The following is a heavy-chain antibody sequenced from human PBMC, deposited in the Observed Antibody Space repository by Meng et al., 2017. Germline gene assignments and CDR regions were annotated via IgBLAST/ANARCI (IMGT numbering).Heavy chain of an antibody. D-gene: IGHD2-2*01. CDR3: ARVSVVVPAASSSGYYYYGMDV. CDR2: IIPIFGTA. V-gene: IGHV1-69*13. CDR1: GGTFSSYA. J-gene: IGHJ6*02. Sequence: SVKVSCNASGGTFSSYAISWVRQAPGQGLEWMGGIIPIFGTANYAQKFQGRVTITADESTSTAYMGLSSLRSEDTAVYYCARVSVVVPAASSSGYYYYGMDVWGQGTTVTVSS.